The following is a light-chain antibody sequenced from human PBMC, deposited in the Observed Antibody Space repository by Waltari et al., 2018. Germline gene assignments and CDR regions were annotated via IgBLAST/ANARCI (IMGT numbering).Light chain of an antibody. CDR2: EGR. Sequence: QSALTQPPSASGSPGQSVTISCTGTSSDVGAYNSVSCYQQHPGKAPKLMIFEGRKRPSGVPDRFSASKSGNTASLTVSGLQAEDEADYYCSSYASSDNILFGGGTKLTVL. V-gene: IGLV2-8*01. J-gene: IGLJ2*01. CDR1: SSDVGAYNS. CDR3: SSYASSDNIL.